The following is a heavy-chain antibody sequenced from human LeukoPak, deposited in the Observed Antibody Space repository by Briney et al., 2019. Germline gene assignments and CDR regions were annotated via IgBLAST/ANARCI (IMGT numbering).Heavy chain of an antibody. J-gene: IGHJ4*02. CDR2: IYTSGST. D-gene: IGHD2-15*01. Sequence: KPSETLSLTCTVSGGSISSYYWSWIRQPAGKGLEWIGRIYTSGSTNYNPSLKSRVTMSVDTSKNQFSLKLSSVTAADTAVYYCASTLGYCSGGSCYSPSYYFDYWGQGTLVTVSS. CDR1: GGSISSYY. CDR3: ASTLGYCSGGSCYSPSYYFDY. V-gene: IGHV4-4*07.